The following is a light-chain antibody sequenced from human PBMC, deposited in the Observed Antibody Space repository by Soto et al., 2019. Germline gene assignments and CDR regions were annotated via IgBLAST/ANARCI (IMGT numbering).Light chain of an antibody. CDR2: DAS. J-gene: IGKJ1*01. CDR3: LQDATYSWT. Sequence: NQMTQSPSSLSASVGDKVTISCRASQAISTSLVWYQQKSGRAPNLLIADASSRHSGVPSRFSGSGFGTDFNLTISGLQPEDFATYYCLQDATYSWTFGQGTRVDIK. CDR1: QAISTS. V-gene: IGKV1-6*01.